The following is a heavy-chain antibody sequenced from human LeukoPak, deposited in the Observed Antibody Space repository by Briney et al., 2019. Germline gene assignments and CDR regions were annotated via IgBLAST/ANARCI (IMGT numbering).Heavy chain of an antibody. CDR1: GGSISSYY. V-gene: IGHV4-59*08. CDR3: ARRDGAGREFDY. CDR2: IYYSGST. J-gene: IGHJ4*02. D-gene: IGHD1-14*01. Sequence: SETLSLTCAVSGGSISSYYWSWIRQPPGKGLEWIGYIYYSGSTNYNPSLKSRVTISVDTSKNQFSLKLSSVTAADTAVYYCARRDGAGREFDYWGQGTLVTVSS.